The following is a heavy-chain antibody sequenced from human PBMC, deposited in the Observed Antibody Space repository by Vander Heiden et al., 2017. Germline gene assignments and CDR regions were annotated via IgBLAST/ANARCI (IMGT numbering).Heavy chain of an antibody. CDR3: ARIPYYDSSGYYLDAFDI. CDR2: IYYSGST. CDR1: GGSISSYY. D-gene: IGHD3-22*01. V-gene: IGHV4-59*01. J-gene: IGHJ3*02. Sequence: QVQLQESGPGLVKPSETLSLTCPVSGGSISSYYWSWIRQPPGKGLEWIGYIYYSGSTNYNPSLKSRVTISVDTSKNQFSLKLSSVTAADTAVYYCARIPYYDSSGYYLDAFDIWGQGTMVTVSS.